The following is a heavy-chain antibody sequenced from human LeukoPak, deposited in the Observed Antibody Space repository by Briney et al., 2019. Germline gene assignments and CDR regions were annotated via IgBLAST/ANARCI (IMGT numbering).Heavy chain of an antibody. Sequence: PSETLSLTCTVSGGLIGSGFYWSWIRQPAGKGLEWIGRIYTSGITNYNPYLKSRVTISADTSKNQFFLKLSSVTAADTPVYYCARVPGVRSSSIVHGFDIWGQGTSVTVSS. CDR2: IYTSGIT. V-gene: IGHV4-61*02. D-gene: IGHD6-6*01. CDR3: ARVPGVRSSSIVHGFDI. CDR1: GGLIGSGFY. J-gene: IGHJ3*02.